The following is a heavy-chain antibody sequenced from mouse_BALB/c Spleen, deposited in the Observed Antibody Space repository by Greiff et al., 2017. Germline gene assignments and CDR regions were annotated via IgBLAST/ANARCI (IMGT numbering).Heavy chain of an antibody. J-gene: IGHJ4*01. Sequence: VQLQESGAELARPGASVKLSCKASGYTFTSYTMNWVKQRPGQGLEWIGYINPSSGYTNYNHKFKDKATLTADKSSSTAYMQLSSLTSEDSAGDCCARQWQKDYCAMDYWGQGTSVTVAS. CDR1: GYTFTSYT. V-gene: IGHV1-4*01. CDR3: ARQWQKDYCAMDY. CDR2: INPSSGYT.